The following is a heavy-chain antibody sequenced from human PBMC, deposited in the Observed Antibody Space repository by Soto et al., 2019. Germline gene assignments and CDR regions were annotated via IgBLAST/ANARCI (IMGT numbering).Heavy chain of an antibody. D-gene: IGHD2-8*01. CDR3: ARDHPGVVLMVYAKASENWFDP. J-gene: IGHJ5*02. Sequence: RQDKKQGLEWMGWMNPNSGNTGYAQKFQGRVTMTRNTSISTAYMELSSLRSEDTAVYYCARDHPGVVLMVYAKASENWFDPWGQGTLVTVSS. CDR2: MNPNSGNT. V-gene: IGHV1-8*01.